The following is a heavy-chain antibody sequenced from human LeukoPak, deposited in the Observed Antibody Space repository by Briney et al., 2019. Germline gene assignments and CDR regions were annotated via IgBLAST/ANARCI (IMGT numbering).Heavy chain of an antibody. CDR1: GYTLSDLS. Sequence: ASVKVSCKVSGYTLSDLSMLWVRQAPGKGLEWMGGFDPEDGETIYAQNFQGRITITEDTSTETAYMELSSLRSGDTAVYYCAVDSSDSGSLEYWGQGTQVTVSS. CDR2: FDPEDGET. V-gene: IGHV1-24*01. CDR3: AVDSSDSGSLEY. D-gene: IGHD1-26*01. J-gene: IGHJ4*02.